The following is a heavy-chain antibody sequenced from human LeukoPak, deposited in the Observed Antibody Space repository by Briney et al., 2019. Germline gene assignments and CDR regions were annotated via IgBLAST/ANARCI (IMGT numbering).Heavy chain of an antibody. V-gene: IGHV3-23*01. CDR3: ATSGELGYCSSTNCPPYYYMDV. CDR2: ISGSGGST. D-gene: IGHD2-2*01. CDR1: GFTFSSYA. J-gene: IGHJ6*03. Sequence: GGSLRLSCAASGFTFSSYAMSWVRQAPGKGLEWVSDISGSGGSTYYADSVKGRFTISRDNSKNTLYLQMNSLRAEDTAVYYCATSGELGYCSSTNCPPYYYMDVWGKGTTVTVSS.